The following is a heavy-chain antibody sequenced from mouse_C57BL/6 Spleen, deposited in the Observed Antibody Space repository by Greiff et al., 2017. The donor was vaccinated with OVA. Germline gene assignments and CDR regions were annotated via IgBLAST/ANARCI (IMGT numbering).Heavy chain of an antibody. CDR2: IDPSDSYT. CDR1: GYTFTSYW. CDR3: ARGTGRYFDY. V-gene: IGHV1-69*01. D-gene: IGHD4-1*01. Sequence: QVQLQQPGAELVMPGASVKLSCKASGYTFTSYWMHWVKQKPGQGLEWIGEIDPSDSYTNYNQKFKGKSTLTVDKSSSTAYMQLSSLTSEDSAVYYCARGTGRYFDYWGQGTTLTVSS. J-gene: IGHJ2*01.